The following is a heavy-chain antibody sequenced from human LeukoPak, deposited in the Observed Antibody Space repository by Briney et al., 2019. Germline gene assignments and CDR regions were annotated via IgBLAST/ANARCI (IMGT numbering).Heavy chain of an antibody. CDR2: VNPNSGNT. CDR1: GYTFTSYD. CDR3: ARRKVAAENWFDP. V-gene: IGHV1-8*01. J-gene: IGHJ5*02. D-gene: IGHD2-15*01. Sequence: ASVKVSCKTSGYTFTSYDLNWVRQATGQGLEWMGWVNPNSGNTGYAQKFQGRVTMTMDPSISTAYMELSSLRSDDTAVYYCARRKVAAENWFDPWGQGTLVTVSS.